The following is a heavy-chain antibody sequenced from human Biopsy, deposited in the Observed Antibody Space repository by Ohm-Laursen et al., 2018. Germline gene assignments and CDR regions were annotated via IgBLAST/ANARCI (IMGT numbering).Heavy chain of an antibody. CDR2: VNPNSGGT. J-gene: IGHJ2*01. CDR1: GYTFTDSY. D-gene: IGHD1-26*01. CDR3: ARGGLNYWYFDL. V-gene: IGHV1-2*02. Sequence: SVTVSCKASGYTFTDSYMHWVRQAPGQGLEWMGWVNPNSGGTNYAQKFQGRVTMTRDTSMSTAYMELNRLRSDDTAVYYCARGGLNYWYFDLGGRGTLVTVSS.